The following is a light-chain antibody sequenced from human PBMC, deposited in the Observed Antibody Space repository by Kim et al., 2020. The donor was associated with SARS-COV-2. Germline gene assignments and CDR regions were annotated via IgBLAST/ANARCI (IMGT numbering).Light chain of an antibody. CDR2: GHN. J-gene: IGLJ3*02. Sequence: QRVTISCTGGSSNIGAGYDVHWYQKLPRTAPKLLIYGHNKRPSGVPDRFSGSWSGTSASLAITGLQAEDEADYYCQSYDSSLSGSVFGGGTQLTDL. CDR1: SSNIGAGYD. V-gene: IGLV1-40*01. CDR3: QSYDSSLSGSV.